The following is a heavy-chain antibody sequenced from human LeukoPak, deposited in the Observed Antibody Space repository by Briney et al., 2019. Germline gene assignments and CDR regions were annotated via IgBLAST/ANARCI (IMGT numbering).Heavy chain of an antibody. CDR2: IHSGGST. J-gene: IGHJ3*02. Sequence: PGGSLRLSCAASGFTVRSNYMSWVRQAPGKGLEWVAVIHSGGSTDYADSVKGRFTISRDNSKNTLYLQMNSLRAEDTAVYYCASLKGYYGAAFDIWGQGTMVTVSS. D-gene: IGHD2-15*01. CDR1: GFTVRSNY. CDR3: ASLKGYYGAAFDI. V-gene: IGHV3-53*01.